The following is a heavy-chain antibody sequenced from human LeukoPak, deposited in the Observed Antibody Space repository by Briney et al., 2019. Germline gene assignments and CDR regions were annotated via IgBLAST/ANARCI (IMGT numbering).Heavy chain of an antibody. CDR2: ISSSNNYI. V-gene: IGHV3-21*01. CDR3: ARVLLAAAGHETGY. D-gene: IGHD6-13*01. J-gene: IGHJ4*02. CDR1: GFTFSRYS. Sequence: GGSLRLSCAASGFTFSRYSMNWVRQAPGKGLEWVSSISSSNNYIYYADSVKGRFTISRDNAKNSLYLQMNSLRAEDTGVYYCARVLLAAAGHETGYWGQGTLVTVSS.